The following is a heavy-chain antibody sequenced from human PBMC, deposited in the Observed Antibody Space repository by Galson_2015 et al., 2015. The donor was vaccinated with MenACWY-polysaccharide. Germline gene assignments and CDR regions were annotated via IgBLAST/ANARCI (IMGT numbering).Heavy chain of an antibody. Sequence: SVKVSCKASGYTFSTYTMNWVRQAPGKGLEWMGWISTNTGNPTYAQGFTGHFVFSLDTSVNTAFLQISSQKAEDTAVYYCARASRTQQLAGLDYWGQGTLVTVSS. D-gene: IGHD1-1*01. J-gene: IGHJ4*02. CDR2: ISTNTGNP. CDR3: ARASRTQQLAGLDY. V-gene: IGHV7-4-1*02. CDR1: GYTFSTYT.